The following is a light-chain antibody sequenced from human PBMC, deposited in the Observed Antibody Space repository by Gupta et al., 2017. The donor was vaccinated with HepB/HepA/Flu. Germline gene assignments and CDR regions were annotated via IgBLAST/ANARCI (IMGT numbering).Light chain of an antibody. CDR2: RAS. CDR1: QSISDW. J-gene: IGKJ1*01. V-gene: IGKV1-5*03. Sequence: TLSASVGDRVTITCRASQSISDWLAWYQQKPGKAPNLLIYRASTLESGVPSRFSGSGSGTEFTLTISSQQPDDFATYYCQEVSGSSWTFGQGTKVEIK. CDR3: QEVSGSSWT.